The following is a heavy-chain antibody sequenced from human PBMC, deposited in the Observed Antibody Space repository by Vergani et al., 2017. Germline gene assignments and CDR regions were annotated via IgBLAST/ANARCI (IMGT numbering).Heavy chain of an antibody. CDR3: AKDYGVEGEWPDY. V-gene: IGHV3-64*01. D-gene: IGHD3-16*01. CDR1: GFTFSSYA. Sequence: EVQLVESGGGLVQPGGSLRLSCAASGFTFSSYAMHWVRQAPGKGLEYVSAISSNGGSTYYANSVKGRFTISRDNSKNTLYLQMGSLRAEDMAVYYCAKDYGVEGEWPDYWGQGTLVTVSS. J-gene: IGHJ4*02. CDR2: ISSNGGST.